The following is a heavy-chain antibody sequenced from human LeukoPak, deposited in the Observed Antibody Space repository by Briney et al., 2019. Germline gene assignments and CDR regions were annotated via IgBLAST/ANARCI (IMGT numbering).Heavy chain of an antibody. V-gene: IGHV3-74*01. CDR2: IKSDGSST. J-gene: IGHJ4*02. D-gene: IGHD1-26*01. Sequence: PGGSLRLSCAASGFTFSNYWMHWVRQAPGKGPVWVSRIKSDGSSTRFADSVQGRFTISRDNGKNTLYLQMNSLRAEDTAVYYCARDGGPIVGAPPSFDYWGQGTLVTVSS. CDR1: GFTFSNYW. CDR3: ARDGGPIVGAPPSFDY.